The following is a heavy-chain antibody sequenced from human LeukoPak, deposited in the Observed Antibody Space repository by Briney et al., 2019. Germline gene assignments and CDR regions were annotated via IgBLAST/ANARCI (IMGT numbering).Heavy chain of an antibody. D-gene: IGHD1-26*01. CDR1: GYTFTSYY. CDR3: AREPSGATSGPFDY. Sequence: ASVTVSCKASGYTFTSYYMHWVRQAPGQGLEWTGIINPSGGSTSYAQKFQGRVTMTRDMSTSKVYMELSSLRSEDTAVYYCAREPSGATSGPFDYWGQGTLVTVSS. V-gene: IGHV1-46*01. J-gene: IGHJ4*02. CDR2: INPSGGST.